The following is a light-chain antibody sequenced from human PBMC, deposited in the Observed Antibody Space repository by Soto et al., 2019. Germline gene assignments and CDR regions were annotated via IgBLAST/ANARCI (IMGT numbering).Light chain of an antibody. Sequence: IQLTQSHSSLFASVGARVPATCRASQDISSYLAWYQQKPGKAPKLLIYATSTLQSGVPSRFSGSGSGTDFALTISSLQPEDFATYYCQQLSSSPLTFGGGTKVDIK. CDR2: ATS. J-gene: IGKJ4*01. CDR3: QQLSSSPLT. CDR1: QDISSY. V-gene: IGKV1-9*01.